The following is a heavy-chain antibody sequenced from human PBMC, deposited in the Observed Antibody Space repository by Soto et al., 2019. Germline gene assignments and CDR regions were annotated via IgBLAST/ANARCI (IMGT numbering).Heavy chain of an antibody. D-gene: IGHD5-18*01. CDR2: MSGLGEET. CDR3: AKEDTLHIGTNAEGMDV. CDR1: GFRFSSYA. Sequence: EAQLLDSGGGMVQPGGSLRLSGEVSGFRFSSYAMYWVRQAPGKGLEWVSSMSGLGEETYYADSVKGRFAISRDNSKNTMFLHITSLRAEDTALYFCAKEDTLHIGTNAEGMDVWGQGTMVVVSS. V-gene: IGHV3-23*01. J-gene: IGHJ6*01.